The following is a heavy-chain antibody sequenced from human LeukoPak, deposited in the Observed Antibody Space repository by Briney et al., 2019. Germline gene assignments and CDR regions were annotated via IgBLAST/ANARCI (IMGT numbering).Heavy chain of an antibody. CDR3: ARVGPRYSSSWYPYHFDY. CDR2: IYYSGRT. D-gene: IGHD6-13*01. J-gene: IGHJ4*02. CDR1: GGSINNYY. Sequence: SETLSLTCTVSGGSINNYYWSWIRQSPGKGLEWIGQIYYSGRTKYNPALESRVIISVDTSNNQFSLKLSSMTTEDTAEYYCARVGPRYSSSWYPYHFDYWGRGTLVIVSS. V-gene: IGHV4-59*01.